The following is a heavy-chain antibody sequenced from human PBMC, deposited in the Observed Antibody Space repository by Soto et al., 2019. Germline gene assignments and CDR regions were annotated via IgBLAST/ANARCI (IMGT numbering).Heavy chain of an antibody. CDR3: ARGDATKIVVTTYYAMDV. CDR2: IIPVFGTP. J-gene: IGHJ6*02. CDR1: GGSLSNFG. Sequence: QVQLVQSGAEVKKPGSSVKVSCTASGGSLSNFGISWVRLAPGQGLEWMGAIIPVFGTPNYAQKFQDRVTINADESTTTVYMEVRSLTSEDTAVYYCARGDATKIVVTTYYAMDVWGQGTTVTVSS. D-gene: IGHD3-22*01. V-gene: IGHV1-69*12.